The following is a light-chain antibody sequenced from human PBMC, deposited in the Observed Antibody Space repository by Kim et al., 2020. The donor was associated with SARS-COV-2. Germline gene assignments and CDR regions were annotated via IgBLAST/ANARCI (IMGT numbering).Light chain of an antibody. Sequence: SLSAGERVTLSCRASQSVTSNSLAWYQQKPGQAPRLLIYGASSRATDIPDRFSGSVSGTDFTLTISRLEPEDFAVYYCQQSGNSPWTFGQGTKVDIK. CDR2: GAS. J-gene: IGKJ1*01. CDR3: QQSGNSPWT. CDR1: QSVTSNS. V-gene: IGKV3-20*01.